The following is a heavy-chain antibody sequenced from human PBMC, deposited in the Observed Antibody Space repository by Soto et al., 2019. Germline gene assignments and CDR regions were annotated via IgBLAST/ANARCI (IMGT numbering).Heavy chain of an antibody. CDR3: ARDPRYGSGSYYFDY. Sequence: GASVKVSCKASGGTFSSYAISWVRQAPGQGLEWMGGIIPIFGTANYAQKFQGRVTITADESTSTAYMELSSLRSEDTAVYYCARDPRYGSGSYYFDYWGQGTLVTVS. CDR1: GGTFSSYA. D-gene: IGHD3-10*01. CDR2: IIPIFGTA. V-gene: IGHV1-69*13. J-gene: IGHJ4*02.